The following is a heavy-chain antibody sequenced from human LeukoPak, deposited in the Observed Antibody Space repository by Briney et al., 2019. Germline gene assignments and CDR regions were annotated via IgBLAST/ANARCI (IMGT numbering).Heavy chain of an antibody. D-gene: IGHD3-22*01. V-gene: IGHV3-7*01. Sequence: PGGSLRLSCAASGFTSSTTWMSWVRQAPGKGLGWVASIKQDGSETYYVDSVKGRFTLSRDNGKNSLYLQMNSLRADDTAVYYCARDRDSRWDFDLWGRGTLVTVS. CDR3: ARDRDSRWDFDL. CDR1: GFTSSTTW. J-gene: IGHJ2*01. CDR2: IKQDGSET.